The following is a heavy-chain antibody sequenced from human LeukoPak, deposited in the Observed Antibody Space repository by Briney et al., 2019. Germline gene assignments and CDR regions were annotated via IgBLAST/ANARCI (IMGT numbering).Heavy chain of an antibody. CDR2: IESKTDGGTT. CDR3: TTYGSGRKFDY. Sequence: PGGSLRLSCAASGFSFSDAWMSWVRHIPGKGLEWVGRIESKTDGGTTDYASPVKGRSTIASDDSKNTLYLQMNTPKSEDTAVYYCTTYGSGRKFDYWGQGILVTVSS. J-gene: IGHJ4*02. V-gene: IGHV3-15*04. CDR1: GFSFSDAW. D-gene: IGHD3-10*01.